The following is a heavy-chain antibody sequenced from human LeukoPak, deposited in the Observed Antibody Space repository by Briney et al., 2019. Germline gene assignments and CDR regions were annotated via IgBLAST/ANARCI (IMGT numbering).Heavy chain of an antibody. CDR3: AKTKYGGSYFYYFDY. D-gene: IGHD3-10*01. Sequence: PGGTLRLSCAASGFTFSSYGMHWVRQAPGKGLEWVAVISYDGSNKYYADSVKGRFTISRDNSKNTLYLQMNSLRAEDTAVYYCAKTKYGGSYFYYFDYWGQGTLVTVSS. CDR1: GFTFSSYG. V-gene: IGHV3-30*18. CDR2: ISYDGSNK. J-gene: IGHJ4*02.